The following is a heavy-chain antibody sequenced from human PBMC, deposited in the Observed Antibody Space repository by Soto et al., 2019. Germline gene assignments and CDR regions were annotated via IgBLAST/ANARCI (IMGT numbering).Heavy chain of an antibody. CDR1: GFTFSSYA. V-gene: IGHV3-23*01. D-gene: IGHD1-26*01. J-gene: IGHJ4*02. CDR3: ARRGSGNYYDY. CDR2: ISGSGGST. Sequence: EVQLLESGGGLVQPGGSLRLSCAASGFTFSSYAMRWVRQAPGKGLEWVSTISGSGGSTYNADSVKGRFTISRDNSKNTLYLQMNSLRAEDTAVYYCARRGSGNYYDYWGQGTLVTVSS.